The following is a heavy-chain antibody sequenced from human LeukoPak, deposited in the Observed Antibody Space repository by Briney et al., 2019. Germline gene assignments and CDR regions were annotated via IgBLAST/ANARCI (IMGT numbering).Heavy chain of an antibody. CDR1: GYSISSSNW. CDR3: AITPQNSSGWSDY. CDR2: IYYSGSI. V-gene: IGHV4-28*05. D-gene: IGHD6-19*01. J-gene: IGHJ4*02. Sequence: PSETLSLTCAVSGYSISSSNWWGWIRPPPGKGLEGIGYIYYSGSIYYNPSLKSRVTMSVDTSKNQFSLKLSSVTAVDTAVYYCAITPQNSSGWSDYWGQGTLVTVSS.